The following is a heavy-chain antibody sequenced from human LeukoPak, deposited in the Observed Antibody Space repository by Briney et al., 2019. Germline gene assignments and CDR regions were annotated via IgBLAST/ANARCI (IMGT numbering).Heavy chain of an antibody. D-gene: IGHD6-19*01. J-gene: IGHJ4*02. V-gene: IGHV3-23*01. Sequence: PGGSLRLSCAVSGISFSSYAMSWVRQAPGKGLEWVSGISGNGDNTYYADSVKGRFTIYRDNSKSRLSLQMNSLRAEDTAVYYCAKTLSSGWSGKYYFDYWGQGTLVSVSS. CDR3: AKTLSSGWSGKYYFDY. CDR1: GISFSSYA. CDR2: ISGNGDNT.